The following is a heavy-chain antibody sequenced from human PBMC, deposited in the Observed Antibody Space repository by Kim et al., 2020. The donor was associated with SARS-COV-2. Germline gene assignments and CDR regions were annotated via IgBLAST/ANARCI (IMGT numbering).Heavy chain of an antibody. CDR2: IYYSGST. CDR3: ASVLRNHIVDY. Sequence: SETLSLTCTVSGGSISSSSYYWGWLRQPPGKGLEWVGSIYYSGSTYYNPSRKSRVTISVDTSKNQFSLKLSSVAAADTSFYYCASVLRNHIVDYGGQGTL. V-gene: IGHV4-39*01. D-gene: IGHD2-8*01. CDR1: GGSISSSSYY. J-gene: IGHJ4*02.